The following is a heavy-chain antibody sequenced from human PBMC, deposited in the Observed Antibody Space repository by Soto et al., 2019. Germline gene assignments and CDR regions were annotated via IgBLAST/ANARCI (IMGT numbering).Heavy chain of an antibody. CDR3: ARVGYSGYDFLIDY. J-gene: IGHJ4*02. CDR2: ISSSSSYI. D-gene: IGHD5-12*01. V-gene: IGHV3-21*01. Sequence: GGSLRLSCAASGFTFSSYSMNWVRQAPGKGLEWVSSISSSSSYIYYADSVKGRFTISRDNAKNSLYLQMNSLRAEDTAVYYCARVGYSGYDFLIDYWGQGTLVTVSS. CDR1: GFTFSSYS.